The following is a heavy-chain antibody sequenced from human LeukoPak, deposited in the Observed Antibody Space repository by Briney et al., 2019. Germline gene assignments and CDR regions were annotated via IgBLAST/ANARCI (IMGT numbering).Heavy chain of an antibody. CDR3: ARDKGELRQVGAFDI. J-gene: IGHJ3*02. CDR1: GGSISSYY. CDR2: IYTSGST. V-gene: IGHV4-4*07. Sequence: SETLSLTCTVSGGSISSYYWSWIRQPAGKGLEWIGRIYTSGSTNYDPSLKSRVTMSVDTSKNQFSLKLSSVTAADTAVYYCARDKGELRQVGAFDIWGQGTMVTVSS. D-gene: IGHD1-26*01.